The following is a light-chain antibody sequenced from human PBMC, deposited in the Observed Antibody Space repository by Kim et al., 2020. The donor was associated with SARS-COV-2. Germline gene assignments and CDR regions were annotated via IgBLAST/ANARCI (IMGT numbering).Light chain of an antibody. Sequence: GQSITISCTGTSGDIGGYNYVSWYQQHPDKAPKRLIFEVTERPAGISNRFSGSKSGNTASLTISGLQAEDEAHYYCISYTYTNTLLIGGGTKLTVL. CDR2: EVT. CDR3: ISYTYTNTLL. V-gene: IGLV2-14*01. J-gene: IGLJ2*01. CDR1: SGDIGGYNY.